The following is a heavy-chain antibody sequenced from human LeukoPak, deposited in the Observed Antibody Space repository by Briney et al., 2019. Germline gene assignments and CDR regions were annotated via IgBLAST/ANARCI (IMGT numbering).Heavy chain of an antibody. CDR3: ARGGLPLMEWLLTHWFDP. CDR1: GFTFSSYS. D-gene: IGHD3-3*01. V-gene: IGHV3-21*01. CDR2: ISSSSSYI. Sequence: GGSLRLSCAASGFTFSSYSMNWVRQAPGKGLEWVSSISSSSSYIYYADSVKGRFTISRDNAKNSLYLQMNSLRAEDTAVYYCARGGLPLMEWLLTHWFDPWGQGTLVTVSS. J-gene: IGHJ5*02.